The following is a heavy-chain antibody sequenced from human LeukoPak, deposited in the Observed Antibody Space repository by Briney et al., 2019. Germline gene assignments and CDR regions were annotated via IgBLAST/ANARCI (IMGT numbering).Heavy chain of an antibody. V-gene: IGHV4-61*02. CDR1: GDSISSGDYY. CDR3: ARGPY. J-gene: IGHJ4*02. CDR2: ISTSGTP. Sequence: PSQTLSLTCTVSGDSISSGDYYWNWIRQPAGKRLEWIGRISTSGTPNYNPSFRGRLTISIDTSKNQFSLNLRSVTAAETGIYYCARGPYWGQGTLVTVSS.